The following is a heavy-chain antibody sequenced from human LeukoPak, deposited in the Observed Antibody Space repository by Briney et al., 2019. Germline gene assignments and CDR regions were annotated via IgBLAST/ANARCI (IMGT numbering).Heavy chain of an antibody. CDR3: VRGIGNYYDSGASNS. CDR1: GVTLRRDD. CDR2: IGSSDDT. V-gene: IGHV3-13*04. D-gene: IGHD3-10*01. Sequence: PGGSLRLSCATSGVTLRRDDMHWVREATGTGLEWVSAIGSSDDTYYPGSVKGRFTMSRDDAKSTLYLQMNSLRAVDTAVYYCVRGIGNYYDSGASNSWGQGTLVTVSS. J-gene: IGHJ5*02.